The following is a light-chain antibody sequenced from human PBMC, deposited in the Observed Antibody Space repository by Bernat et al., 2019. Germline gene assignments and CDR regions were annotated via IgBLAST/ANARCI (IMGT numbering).Light chain of an antibody. CDR3: LQDYNYPRT. CDR1: QGIRND. V-gene: IGKV1-6*01. J-gene: IGKJ1*01. Sequence: AIQMTQSPSSLSASVGDRVTITCRASQGIRNDLGWFQQKPGKAPTLLIYAASSLQTGVTSRFSGSGSGTDFTLTISSLQPEDFATYYCLQDYNYPRTFGQGTKVEI. CDR2: AAS.